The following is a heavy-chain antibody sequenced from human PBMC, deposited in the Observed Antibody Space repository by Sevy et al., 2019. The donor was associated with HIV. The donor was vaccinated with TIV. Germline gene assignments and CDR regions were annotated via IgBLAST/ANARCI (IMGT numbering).Heavy chain of an antibody. Sequence: ASVKVSCKASGYTFTGYYMHWVRQAPGQGLEWMGWINPNRGGKNYAQKFQGRVTMTRETSISKAYMELSRLRSDDTAVYYCAGGWKYSSSSMRFDPWGQGTLVTVSS. CDR3: AGGWKYSSSSMRFDP. J-gene: IGHJ5*02. D-gene: IGHD6-6*01. CDR1: GYTFTGYY. V-gene: IGHV1-2*02. CDR2: INPNRGGK.